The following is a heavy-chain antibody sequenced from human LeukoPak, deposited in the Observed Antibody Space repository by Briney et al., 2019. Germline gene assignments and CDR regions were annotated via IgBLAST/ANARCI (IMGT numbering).Heavy chain of an antibody. D-gene: IGHD4-17*01. CDR2: ISYSGST. V-gene: IGHV4-59*02. J-gene: IGHJ4*02. CDR1: GGSVRPYY. Sequence: SETLSLICTVSGGSVRPYYWSWIRQPRGKGLEWIGYISYSGSTSFNPSLKSRVTISVDTSTNQFSLALSSVTAADTAVYYCARAGSYRLTTTLWGQGTLVTVSS. CDR3: ARAGSYRLTTTL.